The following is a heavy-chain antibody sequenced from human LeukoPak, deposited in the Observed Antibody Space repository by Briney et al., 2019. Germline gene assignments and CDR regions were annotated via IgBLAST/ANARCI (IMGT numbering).Heavy chain of an antibody. J-gene: IGHJ4*02. D-gene: IGHD3-22*01. CDR2: IYYSGST. CDR3: AREYHYYDTRGYYYFDY. CDR1: AGSIIRYY. V-gene: IGHV4-59*01. Sequence: SETLSLTCSVSAGSIIRYYWSWIRQPPGKGLEWIGYIYYSGSTDYNPSLKSRVTISLDTSKNQFSLKLSSVTAADTAVYYCAREYHYYDTRGYYYFDYWGQGTLVTVSS.